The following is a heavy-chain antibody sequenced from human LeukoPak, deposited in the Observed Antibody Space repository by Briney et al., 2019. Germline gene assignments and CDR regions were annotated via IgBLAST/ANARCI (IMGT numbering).Heavy chain of an antibody. D-gene: IGHD3-22*01. V-gene: IGHV4-61*02. CDR1: GGSISSGSYY. J-gene: IGHJ4*02. CDR2: IYTSGST. Sequence: SQTLSLTCTVSGGSISSGSYYWSWIRQPAGKGLEWIGRIYTSGSTNYNPSLKSRVTMSVDTSKNQFSLKLSSVTAADTAVYYCARGGYYYDSSGYYSFDHWGQGTLVTVSS. CDR3: ARGGYYYDSSGYYSFDH.